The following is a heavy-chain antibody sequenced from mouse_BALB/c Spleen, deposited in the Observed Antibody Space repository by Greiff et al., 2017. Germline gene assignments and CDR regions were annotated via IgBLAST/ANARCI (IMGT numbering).Heavy chain of an antibody. CDR1: GFSLTSYG. CDR2: IWSGGST. V-gene: IGHV2-2*02. J-gene: IGHJ4*01. Sequence: QVQLQQSGPGLVQPSQCLSITCTVSGFSLTSYGVHWVRQSPGKGLEWLGVIWSGGSTDYNAAFISRLSISKDNSKSQVFFKMNSLQANDTAIYYCARMGGDYNAMDYWGQGTSVTVSS. CDR3: ARMGGDYNAMDY. D-gene: IGHD2-13*01.